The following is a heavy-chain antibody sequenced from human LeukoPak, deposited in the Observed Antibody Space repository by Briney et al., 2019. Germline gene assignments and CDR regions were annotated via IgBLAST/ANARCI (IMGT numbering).Heavy chain of an antibody. D-gene: IGHD6-13*01. J-gene: IGHJ6*02. Sequence: SQTLSLTCTVSGGSISSCDDYWSWIRQPPGKGLECIGYIYYSGSTYYNPSLKSRATISVDTSKNHFSLKLSSVTAADTAVYYCARDRIAAAIGMDVSGQGTTVTVSS. CDR1: GGSISSCDDY. V-gene: IGHV4-30-4*01. CDR3: ARDRIAAAIGMDV. CDR2: IYYSGST.